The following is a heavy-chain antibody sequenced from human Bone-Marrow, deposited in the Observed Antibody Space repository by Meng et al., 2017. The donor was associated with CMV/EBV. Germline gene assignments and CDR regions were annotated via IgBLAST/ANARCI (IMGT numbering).Heavy chain of an antibody. J-gene: IGHJ4*02. V-gene: IGHV3-30*14. CDR1: GFTFSSYA. CDR2: ISYDGSNK. D-gene: IGHD6-19*01. Sequence: GESLKISCAASGFTFSSYAMHWVRQAPGKGLEWVAVISYDGSNKYYADSVKGRFTISRDNSKNTLYLQMNSLRAEDTAVYYCARDPYSSGSTHWGQGTLVTVSS. CDR3: ARDPYSSGSTH.